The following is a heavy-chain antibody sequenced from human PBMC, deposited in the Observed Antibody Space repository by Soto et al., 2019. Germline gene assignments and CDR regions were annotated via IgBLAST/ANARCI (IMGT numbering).Heavy chain of an antibody. CDR2: INHSGST. CDR1: GGSFSGYY. J-gene: IGHJ5*02. Sequence: QVQLQQWGAGLLKPSETLSLTCAVYGGSFSGYYWSWIRQPPGKGLEWIGEINHSGSTNYNPSLKSRVTISVDTSKNQFSLKLSSVTAADTAVYYCARGREYYDFWSGYYSWFDPWVQGTLVTVSS. D-gene: IGHD3-3*01. CDR3: ARGREYYDFWSGYYSWFDP. V-gene: IGHV4-34*01.